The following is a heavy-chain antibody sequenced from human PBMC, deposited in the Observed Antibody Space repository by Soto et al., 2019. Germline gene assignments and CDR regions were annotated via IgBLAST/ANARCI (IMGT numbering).Heavy chain of an antibody. CDR1: GFTFSSYG. CDR2: ISYDGSNK. J-gene: IGHJ4*02. V-gene: IGHV3-30*18. D-gene: IGHD6-19*01. Sequence: QVQLVESGGGVVQPGRSLRLSCAASGFTFSSYGMHWVRQAPGKGLEWVAVISYDGSNKYYADSVKGRFTISRDNSKNTLYLQMNSLRAEDTAVYYCAKDLIVAEGDYWGQGTLVTVSS. CDR3: AKDLIVAEGDY.